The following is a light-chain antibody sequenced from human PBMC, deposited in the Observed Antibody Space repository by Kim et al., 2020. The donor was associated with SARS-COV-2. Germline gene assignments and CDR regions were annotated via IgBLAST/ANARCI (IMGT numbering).Light chain of an antibody. J-gene: IGKJ2*03. V-gene: IGKV2-30*01. CDR2: KVS. CDR1: QSLVYSDGNTY. Sequence: QPASISGRSSQSLVYSDGNTYLHWFQQRPGQSPRRLIYKVSNRDSGVPDRFSGSGSGTDFTLTINRVEAEDVAVYYCMQGTHWPYSFGLGTKLEI. CDR3: MQGTHWPYS.